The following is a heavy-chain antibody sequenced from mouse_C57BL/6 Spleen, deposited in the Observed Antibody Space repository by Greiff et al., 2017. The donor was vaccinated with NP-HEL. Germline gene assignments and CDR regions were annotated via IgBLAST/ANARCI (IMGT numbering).Heavy chain of an antibody. CDR3: ARHYRDY. J-gene: IGHJ2*01. Sequence: VQLQQSGPELVKPGASVKISCKASGYSFTGYYMNWVKQSPEKSLEWIGEINPSTGGTTYNQKFKAKATLTVDKSSSTAYMQLKSLTSEDSAVYSCARHYRDYWGQGTTLTVAS. CDR2: INPSTGGT. V-gene: IGHV1-42*01. D-gene: IGHD2-12*01. CDR1: GYSFTGYY.